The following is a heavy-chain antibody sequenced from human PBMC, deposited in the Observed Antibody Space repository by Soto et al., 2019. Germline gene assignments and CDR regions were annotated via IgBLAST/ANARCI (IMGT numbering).Heavy chain of an antibody. D-gene: IGHD1-7*01. CDR3: ARLERNKWNWAFDI. CDR2: IYYSGST. J-gene: IGHJ3*02. CDR1: GGSISSSSYY. V-gene: IGHV4-39*01. Sequence: SETLSLTCTVSGGSISSSSYYWGWIRQPPGKGLEWIGSIYYSGSTYYNPSLKSRVTISVDTSKNQFSLKLSSVTAADTAVYYCARLERNKWNWAFDIWGQGTMVTVSS.